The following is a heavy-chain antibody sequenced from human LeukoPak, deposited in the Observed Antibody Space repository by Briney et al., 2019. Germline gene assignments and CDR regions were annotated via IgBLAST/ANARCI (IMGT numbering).Heavy chain of an antibody. Sequence: GGSLRLSCAASGFTFSSYSMNWVRQAPGKGLEWVSYISSSSSTIYYADSVKGRFTISRDNAKNSLYLQMNSLRDEDTAVYYCARGRGSYYGSGSYYSDYWGQGTLVTVSS. V-gene: IGHV3-48*02. CDR3: ARGRGSYYGSGSYYSDY. CDR2: ISSSSSTI. D-gene: IGHD3-10*01. J-gene: IGHJ4*02. CDR1: GFTFSSYS.